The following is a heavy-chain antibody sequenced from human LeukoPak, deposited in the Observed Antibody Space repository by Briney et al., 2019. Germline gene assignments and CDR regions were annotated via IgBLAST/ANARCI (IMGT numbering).Heavy chain of an antibody. CDR2: INPSGGST. D-gene: IGHD3-10*01. Sequence: ASVKVSCKASEYTFNDYYTHWVRQAPGQGLEWLGIINPSGGSTSYAQKFQGRVTMTRDTSTSTVYMELSSLRSEDTAVYYCARGKWFGELPIDYWGQGTLVTVSS. J-gene: IGHJ4*02. CDR1: EYTFNDYY. V-gene: IGHV1-46*02. CDR3: ARGKWFGELPIDY.